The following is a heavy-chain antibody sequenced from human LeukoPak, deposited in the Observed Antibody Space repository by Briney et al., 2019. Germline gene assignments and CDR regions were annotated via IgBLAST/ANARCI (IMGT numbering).Heavy chain of an antibody. CDR1: GFTFSSYG. V-gene: IGHV3-30*18. CDR3: AKELLDYGDSN. J-gene: IGHJ4*02. Sequence: QPGVSLRLSCAASGFTFSSYGMHWVRQAPGKGLEWVAVISYDGSNKYCADSVKGRFTISRDNSKNTLYLQMNSLRAEDTAVYYCAKELLDYGDSNWGQGTLVTVSS. CDR2: ISYDGSNK. D-gene: IGHD4-17*01.